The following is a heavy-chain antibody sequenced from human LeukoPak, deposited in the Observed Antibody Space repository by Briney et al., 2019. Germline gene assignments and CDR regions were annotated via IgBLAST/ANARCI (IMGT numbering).Heavy chain of an antibody. Sequence: ASVKVSCKASGYTFTSYAMNWVRQAPGQGLEWMGWINTNTGNPTYAQGFTGRFVFSLDTSVSTAYLQISSLKAEDTAVYYCARDHSSSWYEIGYYYYGMDVWGQGTTVTVSS. CDR3: ARDHSSSWYEIGYYYYGMDV. V-gene: IGHV7-4-1*02. J-gene: IGHJ6*02. CDR2: INTNTGNP. CDR1: GYTFTSYA. D-gene: IGHD6-13*01.